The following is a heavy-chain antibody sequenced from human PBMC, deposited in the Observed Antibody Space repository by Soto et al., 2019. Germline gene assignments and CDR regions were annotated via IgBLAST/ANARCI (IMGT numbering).Heavy chain of an antibody. CDR1: GYTFTGYY. CDR3: ARNLNYYGSGLYYGMDV. CDR2: INPNSGGT. V-gene: IGHV1-2*04. Sequence: EASVKVSCKASGYTFTGYYMHWVRQAPGQGLEWMGWINPNSGGTNYAQKFQGWVTMTRDTSISTAYMELSRLRSDDTAVYYCARNLNYYGSGLYYGMDVWGQGTTVTVSS. D-gene: IGHD3-10*01. J-gene: IGHJ6*02.